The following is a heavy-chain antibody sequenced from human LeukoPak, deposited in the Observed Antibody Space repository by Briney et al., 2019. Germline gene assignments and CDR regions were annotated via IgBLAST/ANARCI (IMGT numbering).Heavy chain of an antibody. V-gene: IGHV1-69*05. D-gene: IGHD3-10*01. CDR2: IIPIFGTA. CDR3: ARGGVLWFGEFPYYFDY. CDR1: GGTFSSYA. J-gene: IGHJ4*02. Sequence: GASVKVSCKASGGTFSSYAISWVRQAPGQGLEWMGGIIPIFGTANYAQKFQGRVTGTTDESTSTAYMELSSLRSEDTAVYYCARGGVLWFGEFPYYFDYWGQGTLVTVSS.